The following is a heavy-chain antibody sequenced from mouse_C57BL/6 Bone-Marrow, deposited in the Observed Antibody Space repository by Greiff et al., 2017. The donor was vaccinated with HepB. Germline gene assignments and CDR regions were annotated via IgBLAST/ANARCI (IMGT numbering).Heavy chain of an antibody. D-gene: IGHD1-1*01. CDR2: IHPNSGST. J-gene: IGHJ3*01. Sequence: QVQLQQPGAELVKPGASVKLSCKASGYTFTSYWMHWVKQRPGQGLEWIGMIHPNSGSTNYNEKFKSKATLTVDKSSSTAYMQLSSLTSEDSAVYYCASQYYGSSYGFAYWGQGTLVTVSA. CDR1: GYTFTSYW. CDR3: ASQYYGSSYGFAY. V-gene: IGHV1-64*01.